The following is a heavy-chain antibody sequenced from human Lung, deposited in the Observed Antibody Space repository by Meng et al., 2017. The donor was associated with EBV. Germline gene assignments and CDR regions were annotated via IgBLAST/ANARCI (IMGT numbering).Heavy chain of an antibody. J-gene: IGHJ4*02. Sequence: QVQLVQAGAEVKKPXXPXKVSCKASGYTFTGYYMHWLRQAPGQGLEWVGRITPSSGGTTYAQKFQGRVTMTRDTPISTAYMELSSLRSDDAAIYYCVRANLGSADYWGQGTLVTVSS. CDR1: GYTFTGYY. V-gene: IGHV1-2*06. CDR3: VRANLGSADY. D-gene: IGHD7-27*01. CDR2: ITPSSGGT.